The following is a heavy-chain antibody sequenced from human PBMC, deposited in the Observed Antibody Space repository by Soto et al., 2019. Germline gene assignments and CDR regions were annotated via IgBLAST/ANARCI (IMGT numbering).Heavy chain of an antibody. CDR2: ISGSGTTI. CDR3: ASFSRMTDGYY. J-gene: IGHJ4*02. Sequence: LRLSCAASGFIFSSYAINWVRQAPGKGLEWVSYISGSGTTIYYADSVKGRFTISRDYAKNSLYLQMNSLRAEDTAVYYCASFSRMTDGYYWGQGTLVTVSS. D-gene: IGHD3-22*01. V-gene: IGHV3-48*01. CDR1: GFIFSSYA.